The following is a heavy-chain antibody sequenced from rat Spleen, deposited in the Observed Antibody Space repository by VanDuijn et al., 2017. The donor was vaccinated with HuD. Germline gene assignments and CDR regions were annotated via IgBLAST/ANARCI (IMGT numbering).Heavy chain of an antibody. CDR1: GFSLISYS. CDR2: FWAGGGT. J-gene: IGHJ1*01. V-gene: IGHV2-72*01. Sequence: QVQLKESGPGLVQPPQTLSLTCTVSGFSLISYSVHWVRQPPGKSPMWMGTFWAGGGTDLHWTVRSRLSISRDTSTSQVFLKMSSLQPEDTGTYYCGRPNQLGGYWYFDFWGPGIMVTVSS. D-gene: IGHD3-4*01. CDR3: GRPNQLGGYWYFDF.